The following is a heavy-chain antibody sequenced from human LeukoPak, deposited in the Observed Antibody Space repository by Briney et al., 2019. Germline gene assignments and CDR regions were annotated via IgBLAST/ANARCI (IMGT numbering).Heavy chain of an antibody. D-gene: IGHD2-15*01. CDR2: TFYTGST. CDR1: GGSVSNSLNY. CDR3: ARHHSALNWFDP. Sequence: PSETLSLTCTVSGGSVSNSLNYWGWIRQPPGKGLEWIGNTFYTGSTYSNPTLKSRVTMSVDTSKNQFSLKLNSLTAADTAVYYCARHHSALNWFDPWGQGTLVTVSS. J-gene: IGHJ5*02. V-gene: IGHV4-39*01.